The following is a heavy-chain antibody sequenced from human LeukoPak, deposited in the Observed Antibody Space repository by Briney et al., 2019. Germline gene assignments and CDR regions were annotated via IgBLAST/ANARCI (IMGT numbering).Heavy chain of an antibody. CDR3: ARVEDLWFGELSLSDY. CDR1: GFTFSDYY. CDR2: ISSSGSTI. J-gene: IGHJ4*02. Sequence: GGSLRLSCAASGFTFSDYYMSWIRQAPGKGLEWVSYISSSGSTIYYADSVKGLFTISRDNAKNSLYLQMNSLRAEDTAVYYCARVEDLWFGELSLSDYWGQGTLVTVSS. V-gene: IGHV3-11*01. D-gene: IGHD3-10*01.